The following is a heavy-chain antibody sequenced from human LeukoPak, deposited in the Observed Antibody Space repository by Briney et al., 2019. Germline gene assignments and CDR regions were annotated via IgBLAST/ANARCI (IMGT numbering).Heavy chain of an antibody. V-gene: IGHV3-30*02. CDR1: GFTFSSYG. CDR3: AKDLPLIVVVPAAITFDY. D-gene: IGHD2-2*02. J-gene: IGHJ4*02. CDR2: IRYDGSNI. Sequence: PGGSLRLSCAASGFTFSSYGMHWVRQAPGKGLEWVAFIRYDGSNIYYADSVKGRFTISRDNSKNTLYLQMNSLRAEDTAVYYCAKDLPLIVVVPAAITFDYWGQGTLVTVSS.